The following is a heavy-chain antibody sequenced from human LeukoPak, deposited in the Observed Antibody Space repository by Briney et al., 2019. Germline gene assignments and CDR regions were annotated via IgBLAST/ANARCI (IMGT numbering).Heavy chain of an antibody. CDR3: ARANSGYDILYSSGGDFDY. V-gene: IGHV1-2*02. CDR1: GYTFTNYG. CDR2: INPNSGGT. Sequence: ASVKVSCKASGYTFTNYGITWVRQAPGQGLEWMGWINPNSGGTNYAQKFQGRVTMTRDTSISTAYMELSRLRSDDTAVYYCARANSGYDILYSSGGDFDYWGQGTLVTVSS. J-gene: IGHJ4*02. D-gene: IGHD5-12*01.